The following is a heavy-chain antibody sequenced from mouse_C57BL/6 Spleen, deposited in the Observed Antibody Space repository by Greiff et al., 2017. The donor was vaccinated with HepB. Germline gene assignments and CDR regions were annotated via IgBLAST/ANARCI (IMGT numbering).Heavy chain of an antibody. J-gene: IGHJ4*01. V-gene: IGHV1-52*01. Sequence: VQLQQPGAELVRPGSSVKLSCKASGYTFTSYWMHWVKQRPIQGLEWIGNIDPSDIETHYNQKFKDKATLTVDKSSSTAYLQLSSLTSEGSAVFYCARSRRAVVAGGYAMDYWGQGTSVTVSS. D-gene: IGHD1-1*01. CDR1: GYTFTSYW. CDR2: IDPSDIET. CDR3: ARSRRAVVAGGYAMDY.